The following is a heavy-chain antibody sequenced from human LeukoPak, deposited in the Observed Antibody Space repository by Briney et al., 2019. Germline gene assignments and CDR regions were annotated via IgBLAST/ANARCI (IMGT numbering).Heavy chain of an antibody. Sequence: SETLSLTCTVSGGSISSYYWSWIRQPAGKGLEWIGRIYTSGSTNYNPSLKSRVTMSVDTSKNQFSLKVNSVTAADTAVYYCARSLGYCTGATCYSFDSWGQGTLVTVSS. CDR3: ARSLGYCTGATCYSFDS. J-gene: IGHJ4*02. D-gene: IGHD2-8*02. CDR2: IYTSGST. V-gene: IGHV4-4*07. CDR1: GGSISSYY.